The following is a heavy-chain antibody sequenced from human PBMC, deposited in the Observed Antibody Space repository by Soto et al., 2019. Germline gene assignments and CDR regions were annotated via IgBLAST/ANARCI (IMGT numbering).Heavy chain of an antibody. CDR3: ARIYYDILTGYSYYFDY. D-gene: IGHD3-9*01. CDR2: IYYSGIT. J-gene: IGHJ4*02. V-gene: IGHV4-59*08. CDR1: GGSISSYY. Sequence: SETLSLTCTVSGGSISSYYWTWIRQPPGKGLEWIGYIYYSGITNYNPSLKSRVTISVDTSKNQFSLKLSSVAAADTAVYYCARIYYDILTGYSYYFDYWGQGTLVTVSS.